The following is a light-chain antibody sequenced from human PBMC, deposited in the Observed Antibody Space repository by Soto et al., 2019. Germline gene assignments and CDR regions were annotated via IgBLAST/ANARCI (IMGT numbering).Light chain of an antibody. CDR2: GNS. CDR1: SSNIGAGYD. Sequence: HSVLTQPPSVSGAPGQRVTISCTGSSSNIGAGYDVHWYQQLPGTAPKLLIYGNSNRPSGVPDRFSGSKSGTSASLAITGRQAEEEDDYYCQSYDSSMSAVVFGGGTKVTVL. J-gene: IGLJ2*01. V-gene: IGLV1-40*01. CDR3: QSYDSSMSAVV.